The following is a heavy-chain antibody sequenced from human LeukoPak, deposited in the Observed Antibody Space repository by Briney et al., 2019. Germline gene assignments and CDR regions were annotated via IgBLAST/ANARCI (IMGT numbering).Heavy chain of an antibody. V-gene: IGHV3-74*01. CDR3: AKDRGIVGEPSANTGIDY. Sequence: GGSLRLSCAASGSTFSRYWMHWVRQAPGKGLVWVSRINPDGASTSYADSVKGRFTISRDSSQKTLYLQMNSLRAEETAVYYCAKDRGIVGEPSANTGIDYWGQGTLVTVSS. CDR1: GSTFSRYW. CDR2: INPDGAST. J-gene: IGHJ4*02. D-gene: IGHD1-26*01.